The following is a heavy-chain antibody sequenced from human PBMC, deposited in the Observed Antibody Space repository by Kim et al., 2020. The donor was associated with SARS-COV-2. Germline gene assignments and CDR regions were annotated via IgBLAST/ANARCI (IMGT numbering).Heavy chain of an antibody. CDR2: INSDGSST. V-gene: IGHV3-74*01. Sequence: GGSLRLSCAASGFTFSSYWMHWVRQAPGKGLVWVSRINSDGSSTSYADSVKGRFTISRDNAKNTLYLQMNSLRAEDTAVYYCARDLSRYYDYVWGSYRSYYYYYGMDVWGQGTTVTVSS. J-gene: IGHJ6*02. D-gene: IGHD3-16*02. CDR3: ARDLSRYYDYVWGSYRSYYYYYGMDV. CDR1: GFTFSSYW.